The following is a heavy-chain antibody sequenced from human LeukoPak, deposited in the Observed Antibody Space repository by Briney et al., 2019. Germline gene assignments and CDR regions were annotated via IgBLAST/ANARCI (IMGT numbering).Heavy chain of an antibody. D-gene: IGHD2-21*02. Sequence: GGSLRLSCAASGFSFSYYWMSWVRQAPGKGLEWVANIKPDGSEKYYVDSVKGRFTISRDNAKNSLYLEMSNLGAEDTAVYYCATKAYCGGDCHSRYFQHWGQGTLVTVSS. CDR1: GFSFSYYW. CDR3: ATKAYCGGDCHSRYFQH. J-gene: IGHJ1*01. V-gene: IGHV3-7*03. CDR2: IKPDGSEK.